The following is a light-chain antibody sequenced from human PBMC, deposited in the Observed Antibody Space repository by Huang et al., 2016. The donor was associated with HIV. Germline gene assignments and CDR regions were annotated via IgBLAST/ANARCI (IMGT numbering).Light chain of an antibody. J-gene: IGKJ4*01. V-gene: IGKV1D-13*01. CDR2: DAS. CDR1: QDISSA. CDR3: QQFDNFLLT. Sequence: AIQLTQSPSSLSASVGERVTITCRASQDISSALAWYQQKPGKAPKLLIYDASTLESGVPSRFSGSGSGTDFTLTISSLQPEDFATYYCQQFDNFLLTFGGGTKVEIE.